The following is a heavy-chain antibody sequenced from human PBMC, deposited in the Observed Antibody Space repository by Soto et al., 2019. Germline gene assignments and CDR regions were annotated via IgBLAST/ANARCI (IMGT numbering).Heavy chain of an antibody. J-gene: IGHJ6*02. CDR1: GGSISSYY. Sequence: QVQLQESGPGLVKPSETLSLTCTVSGGSISSYYWSWIRQPPGKGLEWIGYIYYSGSTNYNPSLKSRVTISVDTSKNQFSLTLSSGTAADTAVYYCAGARTGDYYYGMDVWGQGTTVTVSS. CDR2: IYYSGST. V-gene: IGHV4-59*01. CDR3: AGARTGDYYYGMDV.